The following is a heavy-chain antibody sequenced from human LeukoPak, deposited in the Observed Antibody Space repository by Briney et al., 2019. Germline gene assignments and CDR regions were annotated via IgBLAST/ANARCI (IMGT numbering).Heavy chain of an antibody. D-gene: IGHD3-3*01. CDR3: ARDWGGLGYDFWSGYSHYYYYYMDV. V-gene: IGHV4-38-2*02. CDR1: GYSISSGYY. J-gene: IGHJ6*03. CDR2: IYHSGST. Sequence: PSETLSLTCTVSGYSISSGYYWGWIRQPPGKGLEWIGSIYHSGSTYYNPSLKSRVTISVDTSKNQFSLKLSSVTAADTAVYYCARDWGGLGYDFWSGYSHYYYYYMDVWGKGTTVTISS.